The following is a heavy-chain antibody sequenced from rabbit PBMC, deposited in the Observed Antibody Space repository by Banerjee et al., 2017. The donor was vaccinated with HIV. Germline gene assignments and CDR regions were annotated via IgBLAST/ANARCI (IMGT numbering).Heavy chain of an antibody. Sequence: WVRQAPGKGLEWIGYIDPIFSTTHYANWVNGRFSISSHNAQNTLYLQLNSLTAADTATYFCARDLPDIVGWNFGWWGPGTLVTVS. D-gene: IGHD4-1*01. J-gene: IGHJ6*01. V-gene: IGHV1S7*01. CDR3: ARDLPDIVGWNFGW. CDR2: IDPIFSTT.